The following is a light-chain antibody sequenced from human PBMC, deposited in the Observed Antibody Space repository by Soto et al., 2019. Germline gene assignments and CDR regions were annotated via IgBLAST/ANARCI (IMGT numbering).Light chain of an antibody. V-gene: IGKV2-28*01. CDR2: WGS. CDR3: MQALQTPYT. J-gene: IGKJ2*01. Sequence: DIVMTQSPLSLPVTPGEPASISCRSSQSLLHSNGYTYFHWYLQKPGQSPQLLIYWGSSRACGVPDRFSGRGSGKDFTLKISRVEAEDVGVYYCMQALQTPYTFGQGTKLEIK. CDR1: QSLLHSNGYTY.